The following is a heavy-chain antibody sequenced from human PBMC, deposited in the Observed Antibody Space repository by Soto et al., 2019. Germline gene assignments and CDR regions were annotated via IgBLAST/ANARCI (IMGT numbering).Heavy chain of an antibody. CDR1: GYTFTSYY. CDR2: INPSGGST. J-gene: IGHJ6*02. CDR3: ASMVRGVPASYYYYGMDV. D-gene: IGHD3-10*01. Sequence: ASVKVSCKASGYTFTSYYMHWVRQAPGQGLEWMGIINPSGGSTSYAQKFQGRVTMTRDTSTSTVYMELSSLRSEDTAVYYCASMVRGVPASYYYYGMDVWGQGTTVTVSS. V-gene: IGHV1-46*03.